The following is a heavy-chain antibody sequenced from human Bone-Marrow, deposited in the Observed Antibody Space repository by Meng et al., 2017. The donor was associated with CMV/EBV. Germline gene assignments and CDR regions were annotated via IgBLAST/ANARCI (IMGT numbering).Heavy chain of an antibody. D-gene: IGHD6-19*01. V-gene: IGHV1-2*02. CDR1: GYTFTGYY. J-gene: IGHJ4*02. CDR3: ARVSHSSSGWRGPFDY. Sequence: ASVKVSXKASGYTFTGYYMHWVRQAPGQGLEWMGWINPNSGGTNYAQKFQGRVTMTRDTSISTAYMELSRLRSDDTAVYYCARVSHSSSGWRGPFDYWGQGTLVTVSS. CDR2: INPNSGGT.